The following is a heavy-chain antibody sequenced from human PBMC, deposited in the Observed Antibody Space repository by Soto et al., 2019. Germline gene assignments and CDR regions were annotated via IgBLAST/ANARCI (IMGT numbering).Heavy chain of an antibody. Sequence: LRLSCAASGFTFNNYSMNWVRQAAGKGLEWVSVIGSSGDRTYYADSVKGRFTITRDNSKNSLYLQMNSLRAEDTAVYYCARDGSRTYYDFWSGPSHYYYYYMDVWGKGTTVTVSS. CDR1: GFTFNNYS. CDR2: IGSSGDRT. D-gene: IGHD3-3*01. V-gene: IGHV3-23*01. J-gene: IGHJ6*03. CDR3: ARDGSRTYYDFWSGPSHYYYYYMDV.